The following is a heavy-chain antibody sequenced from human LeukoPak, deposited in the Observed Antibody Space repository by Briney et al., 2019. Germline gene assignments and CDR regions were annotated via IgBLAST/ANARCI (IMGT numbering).Heavy chain of an antibody. CDR1: GGSISSSSYY. D-gene: IGHD6-19*01. CDR2: IYYSGST. V-gene: IGHV4-39*07. CDR3: ARGGWYFHY. J-gene: IGHJ4*02. Sequence: SETLSLTCTVSGGSISSSSYYWGWIRQPPGKGLEWIGSIYYSGSTNYNPSLKSRFTISVDTSKNQFSLKLRSVTAADTAVYYCARGGWYFHYWGQGTLVTVSS.